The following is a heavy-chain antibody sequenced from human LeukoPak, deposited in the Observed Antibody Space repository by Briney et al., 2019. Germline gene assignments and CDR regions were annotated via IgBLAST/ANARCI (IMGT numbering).Heavy chain of an antibody. CDR3: ARDRKRYSSSSFDYYYYMDV. CDR2: IYHSGST. Sequence: PSETLSLTCTVSGYSISSGYYWGWIRQPPGKGLEWIGSIYHSGSTYYNPSLKSRVTISVDTSKNQFSLKLSSVTAADTAVYYCARDRKRYSSSSFDYYYYMDVWGKGTTVTVSS. J-gene: IGHJ6*03. CDR1: GYSISSGYY. D-gene: IGHD6-6*01. V-gene: IGHV4-38-2*02.